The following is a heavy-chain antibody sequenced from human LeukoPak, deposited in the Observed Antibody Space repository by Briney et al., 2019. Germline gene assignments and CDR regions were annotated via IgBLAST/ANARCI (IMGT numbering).Heavy chain of an antibody. V-gene: IGHV3-23*01. Sequence: GWSLRLSCAASGFTFSSYAMSWVRQAPGKGREWVSAISGSGGSTYYADSVKGRFTISRDNSKNTLYLQMNSLRAEDTAVYYCAKDRAPFMVRGVIDAFDIWGQGTMVTVSS. CDR1: GFTFSSYA. D-gene: IGHD3-10*01. J-gene: IGHJ3*02. CDR3: AKDRAPFMVRGVIDAFDI. CDR2: ISGSGGST.